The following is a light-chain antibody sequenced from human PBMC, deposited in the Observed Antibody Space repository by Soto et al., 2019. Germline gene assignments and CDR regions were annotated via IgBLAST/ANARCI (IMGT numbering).Light chain of an antibody. Sequence: QSALTQPASVSGSPGQSITISCTGTSSEVGGYNYVSWYQQHPGKAPKLMIYDVSDRPSGISNRFSASKSGNTASLTISGLQAEDEADYYCCSYTSSSTPWVFGTGTKVTVL. CDR2: DVS. V-gene: IGLV2-14*03. CDR1: SSEVGGYNY. CDR3: CSYTSSSTPWV. J-gene: IGLJ1*01.